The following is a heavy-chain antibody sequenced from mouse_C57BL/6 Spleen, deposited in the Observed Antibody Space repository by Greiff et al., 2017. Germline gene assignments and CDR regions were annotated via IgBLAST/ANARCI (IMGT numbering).Heavy chain of an antibody. D-gene: IGHD3-1*01. CDR1: GYTFTSYW. V-gene: IGHV1-52*01. CDR3: ARSGNWDFEV. CDR2: IDPSDSDT. Sequence: QVQLQQSGAELVRPGSSVKLSCKASGYTFTSYWMHWVKQRPIQGLEWIGNIDPSDSDTHYNQKFKDKATLTVDKSSSTAYMQLSSLTSEDSAVYYCARSGNWDFEVWGTGTTVTVSS. J-gene: IGHJ1*03.